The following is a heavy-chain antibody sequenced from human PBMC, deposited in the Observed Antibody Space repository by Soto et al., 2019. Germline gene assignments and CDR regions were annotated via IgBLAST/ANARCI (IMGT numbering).Heavy chain of an antibody. D-gene: IGHD6-13*01. CDR2: ISYDGSNK. CDR3: AKDLVAQQLVLGCGY. J-gene: IGHJ4*02. CDR1: GLTFSSYG. Sequence: PGGSLRLSCAASGLTFSSYGMHWVRQAPGKGLEWVAVISYDGSNKYYADSVKGRFTISGDNSKNTLYLQMNSLRAEDTAIYYCAKDLVAQQLVLGCGYWGQGTLVTVSS. V-gene: IGHV3-30*18.